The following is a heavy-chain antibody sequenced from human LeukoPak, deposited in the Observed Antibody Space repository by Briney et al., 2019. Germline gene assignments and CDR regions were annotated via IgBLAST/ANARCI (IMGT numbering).Heavy chain of an antibody. D-gene: IGHD5-18*01. CDR1: GFTFSSYA. CDR3: AKAGSCGPYRYYFDY. V-gene: IGHV3-23*01. J-gene: IGHJ4*02. Sequence: GGSLRLSCAASGFTFSSYALSWVRQAPGKGLEWVSAISSSGGSTYCADSVKGRFTISRDNSKNTLYLQMSSLRADDTAVYYCAKAGSCGPYRYYFDYWGQGTLVTVSS. CDR2: ISSSGGST.